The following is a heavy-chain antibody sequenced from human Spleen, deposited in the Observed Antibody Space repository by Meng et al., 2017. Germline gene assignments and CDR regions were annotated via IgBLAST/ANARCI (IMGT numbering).Heavy chain of an antibody. J-gene: IGHJ4*02. D-gene: IGHD4-17*01. V-gene: IGHV4-4*02. CDR2: IYHSWRT. CDR1: GGSISNDQW. Sequence: QVQLQESGPGLVKPSGTLSLTCDVSGGSISNDQWWSWVRQPPGKGLEWIGEIYHSWRTNYNPSVKSRVTMSVDKSQNQFSLKLTSVTAADTAVYYCTTLYGDSISWGQGTLVTVSS. CDR3: TTLYGDSIS.